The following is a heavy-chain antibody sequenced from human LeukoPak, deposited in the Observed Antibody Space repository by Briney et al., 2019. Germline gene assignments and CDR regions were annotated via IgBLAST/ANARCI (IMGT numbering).Heavy chain of an antibody. CDR2: VSGTGGST. V-gene: IGHV3-23*01. CDR3: ASGYYGSGSYYPDY. D-gene: IGHD3-10*01. J-gene: IGHJ4*02. Sequence: GGSLRLSCAASGFSFSSYAMSWVRQAPGKGLEWVSAVSGTGGSTYYADSVKGRFTISRDNSKNTLYLQMNSLRAEGTAVYYCASGYYGSGSYYPDYWGQGTLVTVSS. CDR1: GFSFSSYA.